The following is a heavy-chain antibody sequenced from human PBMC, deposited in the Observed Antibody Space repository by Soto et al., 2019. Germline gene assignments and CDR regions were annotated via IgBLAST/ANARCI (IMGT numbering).Heavy chain of an antibody. CDR3: ARSHCSGGSCYLGAFDI. CDR2: INPSGGAT. J-gene: IGHJ3*02. D-gene: IGHD2-15*01. Sequence: ASVKVSCKASGYTFINFFIHWVRQAPGQGLEWVGIINPSGGATTYPQKFQGRVTMTRDTSTSTVYMDVSSLRFDDTAVYYCARSHCSGGSCYLGAFDIWGQGTMVTVS. V-gene: IGHV1-46*01. CDR1: GYTFINFF.